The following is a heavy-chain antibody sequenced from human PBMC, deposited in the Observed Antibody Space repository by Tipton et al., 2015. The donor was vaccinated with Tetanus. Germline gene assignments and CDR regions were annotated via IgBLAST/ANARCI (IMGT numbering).Heavy chain of an antibody. CDR1: GGSLRSSDYY. CDR2: VSYSGRT. CDR3: AGDGEKNVTSGRRQRRATNYYYHYGLDV. Sequence: GLVKPSETLSLTCIVSGGSLRSSDYYGAWVRQSPVKGLEWIGSVSYSGRTYYNPSLKSRVTMSVDTSKNQITLTLKSVTAADTALYYCAGDGEKNVTSGRRQRRATNYYYHYGLDVGGQGTTVTVSS. J-gene: IGHJ6*02. D-gene: IGHD3-10*01. V-gene: IGHV4-39*06.